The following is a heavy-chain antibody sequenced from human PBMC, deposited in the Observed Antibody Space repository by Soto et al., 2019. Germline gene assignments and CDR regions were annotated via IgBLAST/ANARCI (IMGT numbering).Heavy chain of an antibody. V-gene: IGHV3-21*06. CDR1: GLTFSSYS. J-gene: IGHJ3*02. CDR2: ISAFSSPI. CDR3: VRGGRGYTRDDVFDI. Sequence: GGSLRLSCVDSGLTFSSYSMNWVRQAPGKGLEWVSSISAFSSPIFYADSVKGRYTISRDNAKNSLYLQMRSLRAEDTAVYYCVRGGRGYTRDDVFDIWGQGTMVTVSS. D-gene: IGHD6-25*01.